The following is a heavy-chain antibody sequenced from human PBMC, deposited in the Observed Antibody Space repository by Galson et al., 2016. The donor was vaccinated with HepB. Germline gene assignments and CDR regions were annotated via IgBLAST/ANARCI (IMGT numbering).Heavy chain of an antibody. CDR2: ISSISTHT. CDR3: ARGNGRDPRSNGMDV. J-gene: IGHJ6*02. Sequence: SLRLSCAASGFTFSNYYMSWIRQAPGKGLEWVSYISSISTHTNYADSVKGRFSISRDNAKTSLYLQMNSLRAEDTAVYYCARGNGRDPRSNGMDVWGQGTTVTVSS. CDR1: GFTFSNYY. V-gene: IGHV3-11*05. D-gene: IGHD2-15*01.